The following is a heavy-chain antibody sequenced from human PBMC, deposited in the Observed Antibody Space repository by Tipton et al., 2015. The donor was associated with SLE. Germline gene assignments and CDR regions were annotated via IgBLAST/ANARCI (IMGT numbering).Heavy chain of an antibody. CDR1: GGSISTGAYY. Sequence: TLSLTCTVSGGSISTGAYYWGWIRQPPGKGMEWIGSMHHGGGTFCSPSLKSRVTISLDTSMNQFSLKLSSVTAADTAVNYCARDARYSSRRDFDSWGQGTLVTVSS. CDR2: MHHGGGT. V-gene: IGHV4-39*07. CDR3: ARDARYSSRRDFDS. D-gene: IGHD6-13*01. J-gene: IGHJ4*02.